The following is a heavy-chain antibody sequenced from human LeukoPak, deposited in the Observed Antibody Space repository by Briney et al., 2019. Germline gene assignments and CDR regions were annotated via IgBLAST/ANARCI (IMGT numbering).Heavy chain of an antibody. V-gene: IGHV3-33*01. Sequence: GGSLRLSCEASGSTFSHYAMHWVRQAPGKGLEWVAVIWSDATNRYYADSVKGRFTIYRDDSQKRVFLQMNSLRAEDTAVYYCARDAQRGFDYSNSLQYWGQGALVTVAS. CDR3: ARDAQRGFDYSNSLQY. CDR1: GSTFSHYA. J-gene: IGHJ4*02. CDR2: IWSDATNR. D-gene: IGHD4-11*01.